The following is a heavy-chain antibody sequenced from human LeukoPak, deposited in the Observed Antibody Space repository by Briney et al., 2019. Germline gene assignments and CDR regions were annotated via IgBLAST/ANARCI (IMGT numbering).Heavy chain of an antibody. J-gene: IGHJ4*02. Sequence: GGSLRLSCAASGFIFSTSWMSWVRQAPGKGLEWVANTKQDGSQKHYVDSVKGRFTISRANSKNLLYLQMNNLGAEDTAVYYCVRGGYSSFDYWGQGTLITVSS. V-gene: IGHV3-7*01. CDR2: TKQDGSQK. CDR3: VRGGYSSFDY. D-gene: IGHD3-10*01. CDR1: GFIFSTSW.